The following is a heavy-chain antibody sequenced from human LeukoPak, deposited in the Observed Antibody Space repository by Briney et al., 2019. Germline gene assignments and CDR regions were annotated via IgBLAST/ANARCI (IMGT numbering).Heavy chain of an antibody. V-gene: IGHV4-39*01. CDR1: GGSISSSSYY. CDR2: IYYSGST. Sequence: SETLSLTCSVSGGSISSSSYYWGWIRQPPGKGLEWIGSIYYSGSTYYNPSLKSRVTISVDTSKNQFSLKLSSVTAADTAVHYCARTISSSFYWGQGTLVTVSS. D-gene: IGHD6-6*01. J-gene: IGHJ4*02. CDR3: ARTISSSFY.